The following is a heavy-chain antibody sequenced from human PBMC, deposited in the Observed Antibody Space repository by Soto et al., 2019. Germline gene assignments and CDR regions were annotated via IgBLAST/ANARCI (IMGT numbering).Heavy chain of an antibody. CDR1: GFSLSTSGVG. V-gene: IGHV2-5*02. Sequence: KESGPTLVKPTQTLTLTCTFSGFSLSTSGVGVGWIRQPPGKALEWLALIYWDDDKRYSPSLKSRLTITKDTSKNQVVLTMTNMDPVDTATYYCAHSNPDDYIWGSYRADAFDIWGQGTMVTVSS. CDR3: AHSNPDDYIWGSYRADAFDI. D-gene: IGHD3-16*02. CDR2: IYWDDDK. J-gene: IGHJ3*02.